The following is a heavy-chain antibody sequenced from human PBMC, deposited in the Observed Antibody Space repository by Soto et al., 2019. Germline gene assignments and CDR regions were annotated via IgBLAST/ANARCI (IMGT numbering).Heavy chain of an antibody. V-gene: IGHV1-18*01. CDR2: ISAYNGNT. CDR3: ARDMYGSSWPHDAFDI. Sequence: ASVKVSCKASGYTFTSYGISWVRQAPGQGLEWMGWISAYNGNTNYAQKLQGRVTMTTDTSTSTAYMELRSLRSDDTAVYYCARDMYGSSWPHDAFDIWGQGTMVTVSS. D-gene: IGHD6-13*01. CDR1: GYTFTSYG. J-gene: IGHJ3*02.